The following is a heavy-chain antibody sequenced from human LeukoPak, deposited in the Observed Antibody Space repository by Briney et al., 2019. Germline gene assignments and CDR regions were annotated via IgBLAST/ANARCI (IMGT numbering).Heavy chain of an antibody. CDR2: ISYDGSNK. D-gene: IGHD3-3*01. CDR1: GFTFSSYG. J-gene: IGHJ4*02. Sequence: GRSLRLSCAASGFTFSSYGMHWVRQAPGKGLEWVAVISYDGSNKYYADSVKGRFTISRDNSKNTLYLQMNSLRAEDTAVYYCARAWRGYYYDNWGQETLVTVSS. CDR3: ARAWRGYYYDN. V-gene: IGHV3-30*03.